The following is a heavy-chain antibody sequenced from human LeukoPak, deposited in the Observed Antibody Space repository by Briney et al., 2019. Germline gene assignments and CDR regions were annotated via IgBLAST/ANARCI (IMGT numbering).Heavy chain of an antibody. D-gene: IGHD3-3*01. V-gene: IGHV4-34*01. CDR2: INHSGST. CDR1: SGSFNGYY. J-gene: IGHJ4*02. CDR3: ARDTSITIFGVVTPDYFDY. Sequence: SETLSLTCAVYSGSFNGYYWSWIRQPPGKGLEWIGEINHSGSTNYNPSLKSRVTMSVDTSKNQFSLKLSSVTAADTAVYYCARDTSITIFGVVTPDYFDYWGQGTLVTVSS.